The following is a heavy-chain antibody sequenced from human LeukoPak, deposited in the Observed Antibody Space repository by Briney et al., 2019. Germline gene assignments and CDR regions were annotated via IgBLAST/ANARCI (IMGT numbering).Heavy chain of an antibody. D-gene: IGHD1-1*01. CDR3: ARDYPTSGIVTIFDC. V-gene: IGHV3-23*01. CDR2: ITASGGST. Sequence: GGSLRLSCASSGLTFNNYAMTWVRQAPGKGLEWVSSITASGGSTYCAHSVKGRFTISRDNSKNTLYLQMSSLRAEDTAVYYCARDYPTSGIVTIFDCWGQGTLVTVSS. J-gene: IGHJ4*02. CDR1: GLTFNNYA.